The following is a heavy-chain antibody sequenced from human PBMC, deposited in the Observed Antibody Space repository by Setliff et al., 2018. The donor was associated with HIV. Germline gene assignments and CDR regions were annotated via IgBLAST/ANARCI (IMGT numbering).Heavy chain of an antibody. CDR2: IYPGDSDT. J-gene: IGHJ6*03. D-gene: IGHD3-22*01. CDR3: ARFVHSSGWYSSSYYYYMDV. Sequence: GASLKLSCQGSGYSCNNYWIGWVHQMSGKGQEWMGIIYPGDSDTTYSPSFQGQVNISADQSISTAYLQWSSLKASDTAMYYCARFVHSSGWYSSSYYYYMDVWGKGTTVTVSS. CDR1: GYSCNNYW. V-gene: IGHV5-51*07.